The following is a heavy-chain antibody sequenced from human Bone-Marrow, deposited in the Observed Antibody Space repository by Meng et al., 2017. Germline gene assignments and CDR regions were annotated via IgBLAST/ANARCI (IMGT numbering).Heavy chain of an antibody. CDR2: ISYDGSNK. CDR3: AKMDGDYKDGYFDL. Sequence: SCAAAGFTFSSYAMHGVRQAPGKGQEWVAVISYDGSNKYYADSVRGRFTISRDNFKNPLPLRMNSLRAEDTAVYYCAKMDGDYKDGYFDLWGRGTLVTVSS. D-gene: IGHD4-17*01. J-gene: IGHJ2*01. V-gene: IGHV3-30*04. CDR1: GFTFSSYA.